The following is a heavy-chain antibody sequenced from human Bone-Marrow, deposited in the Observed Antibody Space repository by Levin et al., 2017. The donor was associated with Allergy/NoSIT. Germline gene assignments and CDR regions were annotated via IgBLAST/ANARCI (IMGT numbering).Heavy chain of an antibody. CDR1: GGSFSGYY. CDR3: AREGLGGVRGVITLPDAFDI. Sequence: PSETLSLTCAVYGGSFSGYYWSWIRQPPGKGLEWIGEINHSGSTNYNPSLKSRVTISVDTSKNQFSLKLSSVTAADTAVYYCAREGLGGVRGVITLPDAFDIWGQGTMVTVSS. J-gene: IGHJ3*02. V-gene: IGHV4-34*01. CDR2: INHSGST. D-gene: IGHD3-10*01.